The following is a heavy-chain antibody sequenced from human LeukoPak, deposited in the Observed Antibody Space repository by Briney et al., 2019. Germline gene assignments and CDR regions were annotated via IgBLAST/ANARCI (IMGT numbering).Heavy chain of an antibody. CDR3: ARDRGYYDSSGPTGFDP. CDR1: GGSISSGGYY. V-gene: IGHV4-31*03. Sequence: SETLSLTCTVSGGSISSGGYYWSRIRQHPGKGLEWIGYIYYSGSTYYNPSLKSRVTISVDTSKNQFSLKLSSVTAADTAVYYCARDRGYYDSSGPTGFDPWGQGTLVTVSS. CDR2: IYYSGST. D-gene: IGHD3-22*01. J-gene: IGHJ5*02.